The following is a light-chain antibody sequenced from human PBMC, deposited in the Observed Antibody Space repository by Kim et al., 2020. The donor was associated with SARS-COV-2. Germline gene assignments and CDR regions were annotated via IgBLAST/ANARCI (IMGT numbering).Light chain of an antibody. J-gene: IGLJ2*01. CDR1: NIGSKN. CDR3: QVWDSSTVL. Sequence: SLALGQTARITCAGNNIGSKNVHWYQQKPGQAPVLVIYRDNKRPSGIRERFYGSNSGNTATLTISRAQAGDEADYYCQVWDSSTVLFGGGTQLTVL. V-gene: IGLV3-9*01. CDR2: RDN.